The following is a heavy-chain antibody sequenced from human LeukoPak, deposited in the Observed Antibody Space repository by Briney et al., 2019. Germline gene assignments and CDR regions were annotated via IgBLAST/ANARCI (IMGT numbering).Heavy chain of an antibody. CDR2: IKSIVGGGTT. Sequence: GGSLRLSCGASGFTFSNAWMTWVRQAPGKGLEWVGRIKSIVGGGTTDYAAPVKGRFTISRDDSKNTVYLQMNSLKTEDTALYYCSVHGTEEWFGPWGLGTLVTVSS. D-gene: IGHD5/OR15-5a*01. V-gene: IGHV3-15*01. J-gene: IGHJ5*02. CDR1: GFTFSNAW. CDR3: SVHGTEEWFGP.